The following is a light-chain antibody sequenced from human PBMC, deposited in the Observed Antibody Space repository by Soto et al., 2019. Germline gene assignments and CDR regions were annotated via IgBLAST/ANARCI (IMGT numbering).Light chain of an antibody. Sequence: DSKMTQTPSSLSASVGDRSTITSLSSRDISTWVAWYQQKPGKAPKLLIYSASALKRGVPSRFSGSGSGTDFALTVSSLQPEDFATYYCQQADTFPWTFGQRT. J-gene: IGKJ1*01. V-gene: IGKV1-12*01. CDR3: QQADTFPWT. CDR2: SAS. CDR1: RDISTW.